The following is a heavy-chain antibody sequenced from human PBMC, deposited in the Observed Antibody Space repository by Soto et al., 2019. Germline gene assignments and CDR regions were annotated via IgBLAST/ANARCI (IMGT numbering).Heavy chain of an antibody. Sequence: EVQLLESGGGLVQPGGSLRLSCTASGFTFSSHAMTWVRQAPGKGLEWVSGLSDSGGSIYYADPVKGRFTIFRDNSMNTLYLQMNTLRAEDTAVYYCAKVSSSWYAGFFDLWGQGTLVTVSS. CDR3: AKVSSSWYAGFFDL. J-gene: IGHJ4*02. CDR2: LSDSGGSI. CDR1: GFTFSSHA. V-gene: IGHV3-23*01. D-gene: IGHD6-13*01.